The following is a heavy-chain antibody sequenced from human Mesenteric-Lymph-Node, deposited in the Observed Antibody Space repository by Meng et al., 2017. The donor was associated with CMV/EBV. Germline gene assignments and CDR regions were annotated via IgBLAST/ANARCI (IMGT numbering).Heavy chain of an antibody. D-gene: IGHD1-20*01. CDR3: ARVKWGITGTT. J-gene: IGHJ5*02. CDR1: GFTFSSYA. V-gene: IGHV3-30*04. Sequence: QVQLVESGGGVVHPGRSLSLSCAASGFTFSSYAMHGVRQAPGKGLEWVAVISYDGSNKYYADSVKSRFTISRDNSKNTLYLQMNSLRAEDTAVYYCARVKWGITGTTWGQGTLVTVSS. CDR2: ISYDGSNK.